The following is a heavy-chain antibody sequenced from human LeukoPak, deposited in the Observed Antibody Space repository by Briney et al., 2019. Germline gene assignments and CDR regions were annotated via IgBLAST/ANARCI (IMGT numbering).Heavy chain of an antibody. J-gene: IGHJ4*02. V-gene: IGHV6-1*01. D-gene: IGHD5-12*01. CDR2: TYYRSNWYN. Sequence: PSQTLSLTCAISGDSVSSNSAAWNWIRQSPSRGLEWLGRTYYRSNWYNEYAISVKSRITFNPDTSENQFSLILTSVTAADTAVYYCARGTKTGYTGYDWNYWGQGSLVTVSS. CDR3: ARGTKTGYTGYDWNY. CDR1: GDSVSSNSAA.